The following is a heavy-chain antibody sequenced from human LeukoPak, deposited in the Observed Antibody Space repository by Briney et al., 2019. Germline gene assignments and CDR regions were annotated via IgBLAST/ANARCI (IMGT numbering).Heavy chain of an antibody. D-gene: IGHD6-19*01. CDR2: INPNSGGT. J-gene: IGHJ6*03. Sequence: ASVKVSCKASGYTFTGYYMHWVRQAPGQGLEWMGWINPNSGGTNYAQKFQGRVTMTRDTSISTAYMELSRLRSDDTAVHYCARSSGWYYYYYYMDVWGKGTTVTVSS. V-gene: IGHV1-2*02. CDR3: ARSSGWYYYYYYMDV. CDR1: GYTFTGYY.